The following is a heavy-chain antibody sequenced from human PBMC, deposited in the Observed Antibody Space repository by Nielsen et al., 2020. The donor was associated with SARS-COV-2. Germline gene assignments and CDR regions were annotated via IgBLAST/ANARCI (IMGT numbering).Heavy chain of an antibody. D-gene: IGHD5-18*01. J-gene: IGHJ4*02. CDR3: AAGEPGYSYGGGAFDY. CDR2: IVVGSGNT. Sequence: SVKVCKASGFTFTSSAVQWVRQARGQRLEWIGWIVVGSGNTNYAQKFQERVTITRDMSTSTAYMELSSLRSEDTAVYYCAAGEPGYSYGGGAFDYWGQGTLVTVSS. V-gene: IGHV1-58*01. CDR1: GFTFTSSA.